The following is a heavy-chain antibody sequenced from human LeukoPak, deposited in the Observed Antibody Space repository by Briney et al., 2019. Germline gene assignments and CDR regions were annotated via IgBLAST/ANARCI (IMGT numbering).Heavy chain of an antibody. V-gene: IGHV1-2*02. D-gene: IGHD3/OR15-3a*01. CDR3: ARGIFGPTPPHDA. J-gene: IGHJ5*02. CDR1: GYTFTGYY. CDR2: INPNGGGT. Sequence: ASVKVSCKASGYTFTGYYMHWVRQAPGQGLEWMGWINPNGGGTNYAQKFQGRVTMTRDTSISTAYMELSRLRSDDTAVYYCARGIFGPTPPHDAWGQGTLVTVSS.